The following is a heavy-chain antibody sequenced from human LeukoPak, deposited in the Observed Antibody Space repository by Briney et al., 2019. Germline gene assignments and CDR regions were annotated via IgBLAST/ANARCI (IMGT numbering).Heavy chain of an antibody. Sequence: ASVKVSCKASGGTFSSYAISWVRQAPGQGLERMGGIIPIFGTANYAQKFQGRVTITADESTSTAYMELSSLRSEDTAVYYCARVVDYEEYYYYVDVWGKGTTVTVSS. D-gene: IGHD4-17*01. CDR2: IIPIFGTA. J-gene: IGHJ6*03. CDR3: ARVVDYEEYYYYVDV. V-gene: IGHV1-69*13. CDR1: GGTFSSYA.